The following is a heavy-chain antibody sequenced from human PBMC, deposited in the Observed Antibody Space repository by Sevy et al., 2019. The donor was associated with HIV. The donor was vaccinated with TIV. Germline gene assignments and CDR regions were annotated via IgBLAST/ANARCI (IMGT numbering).Heavy chain of an antibody. CDR3: AKGDVQNTRARVDP. J-gene: IGHJ5*02. Sequence: GGSLRLSCGASGFIFTSYVMSWVRQVPGKRLEWVSSISPSGDQAFYGDSVRGRFTVSRDNSKNTMYLHMNSLGDEDTAIYYCAKGDVQNTRARVDPWGQGTLVTVSS. CDR2: ISPSGDQA. D-gene: IGHD6-6*01. CDR1: GFIFTSYV. V-gene: IGHV3-23*01.